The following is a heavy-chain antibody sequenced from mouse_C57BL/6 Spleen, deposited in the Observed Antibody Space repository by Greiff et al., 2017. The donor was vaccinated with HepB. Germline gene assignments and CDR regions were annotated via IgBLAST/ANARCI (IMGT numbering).Heavy chain of an antibody. CDR1: GYTFTSYG. Sequence: VKLKQSGAELARPGASVKLSCKASGYTFTSYGISWVKQRTGQGLEWIGEIYPRSGNTYYNEKFKGKATLTADKSSSTAYMELRSLTSEDSAVYFCARKEVGAMDYWGQGTSVTVSS. CDR2: IYPRSGNT. J-gene: IGHJ4*01. CDR3: ARKEVGAMDY. V-gene: IGHV1-81*01. D-gene: IGHD1-1*02.